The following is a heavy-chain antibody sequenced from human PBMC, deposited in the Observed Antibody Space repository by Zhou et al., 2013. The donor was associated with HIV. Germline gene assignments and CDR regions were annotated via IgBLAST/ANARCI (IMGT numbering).Heavy chain of an antibody. CDR2: IIPRFGTT. Sequence: QVQVVQSGAEVKKPGSSVKVSCEASGGTFISYAISWVRQAPGQGLQWMGGIIPRFGTTNYAQKFQGRVTITTDESTSTVYMKLSSLRSEDTAVYYCARDMSGSRFTAFDYWGQGTLVTVSS. J-gene: IGHJ4*02. V-gene: IGHV1-69*05. D-gene: IGHD1-26*01. CDR3: ARDMSGSRFTAFDY. CDR1: GGTFISYA.